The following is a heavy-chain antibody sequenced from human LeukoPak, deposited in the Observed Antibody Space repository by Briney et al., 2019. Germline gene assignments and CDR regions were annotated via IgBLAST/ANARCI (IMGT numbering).Heavy chain of an antibody. D-gene: IGHD6-13*01. V-gene: IGHV3-7*01. J-gene: IGHJ4*02. Sequence: GGSLRLSCAASGFTFSSFWMSWVRQAPGKGLEWVANIKQDGSDKYYVDSVMGRFTVSRDNAKNSLYLQMNSLRAEDTAVYYCARSKGDSSWGQGTLVTVSS. CDR1: GFTFSSFW. CDR3: ARSKGDSS. CDR2: IKQDGSDK.